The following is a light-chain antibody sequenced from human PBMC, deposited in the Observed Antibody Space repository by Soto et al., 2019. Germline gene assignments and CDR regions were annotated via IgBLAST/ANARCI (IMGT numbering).Light chain of an antibody. CDR2: DAS. CDR3: QRYTTYSWT. CDR1: KTTGTW. Sequence: DFQLTQSPSTVSASVGDRVTITCRTSKTTGTWMAWYQQKPGKAPKLLIYDASRLETGIPSRFRGSGVGAEFALTITSLHADDFATYYCQRYTTYSWTFGQGTKVDIK. V-gene: IGKV1-5*01. J-gene: IGKJ1*01.